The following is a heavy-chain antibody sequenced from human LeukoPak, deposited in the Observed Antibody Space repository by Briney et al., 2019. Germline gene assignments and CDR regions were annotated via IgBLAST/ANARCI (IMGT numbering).Heavy chain of an antibody. J-gene: IGHJ5*02. CDR1: GYTLTELS. CDR3: ATAGSLGYCSGGSCYHRSSNWFDP. CDR2: FDPEDGET. D-gene: IGHD2-15*01. Sequence: ASVKVSCKVSGYTLTELSKHWVRQAPGKGLEWMGGFDPEDGETIYAQKFQGRVTMTEDTSTDTAYMELSSLRSEDTAVYYCATAGSLGYCSGGSCYHRSSNWFDPWGQGTLVTVSS. V-gene: IGHV1-24*01.